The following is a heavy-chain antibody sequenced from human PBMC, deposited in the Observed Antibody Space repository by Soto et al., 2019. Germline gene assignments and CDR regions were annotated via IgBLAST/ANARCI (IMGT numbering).Heavy chain of an antibody. Sequence: GESLKISCAASGSTFRNYAMSWVRQAPGKGLEWVSGINDSGGSTYYADSVKGRFTISRDNTKNTLYLQMNSLRDEDTAVYYCAQIAARLAIDDWGQGTLVTVSS. D-gene: IGHD6-6*01. CDR3: AQIAARLAIDD. J-gene: IGHJ4*02. V-gene: IGHV3-23*01. CDR1: GSTFRNYA. CDR2: INDSGGST.